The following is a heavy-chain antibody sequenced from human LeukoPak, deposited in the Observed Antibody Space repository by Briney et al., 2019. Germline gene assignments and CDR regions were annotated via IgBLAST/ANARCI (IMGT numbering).Heavy chain of an antibody. Sequence: PGGSLRLSCAASGFTFSSYAMSWVRQAPGKGLEWVSAITDSGGTTYYADSVKGRFTISRDNSKNTLYLQMNSLRAEDTAVYYCARTGDCTNGICYTADFDCWGRGTLVTVSS. J-gene: IGHJ4*02. CDR3: ARTGDCTNGICYTADFDC. CDR1: GFTFSSYA. CDR2: ITDSGGTT. D-gene: IGHD2-8*01. V-gene: IGHV3-23*01.